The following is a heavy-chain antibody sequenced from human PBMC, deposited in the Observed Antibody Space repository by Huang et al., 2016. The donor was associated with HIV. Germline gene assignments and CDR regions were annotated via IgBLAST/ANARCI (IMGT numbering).Heavy chain of an antibody. V-gene: IGHV1-2*02. Sequence: QVQLVQSGAEVTNPGASVRVSCKASGYTFTDVNIHWVRQAPGQGLEWMGWINPKRGGTIYAQRFQGRVTMTRDTTISTVHMDLRRIQSDDTAVYFCARDWSFGSSTSPADWGQGTLVTVSS. CDR2: INPKRGGT. D-gene: IGHD6-6*01. J-gene: IGHJ4*02. CDR1: GYTFTDVN. CDR3: ARDWSFGSSTSPAD.